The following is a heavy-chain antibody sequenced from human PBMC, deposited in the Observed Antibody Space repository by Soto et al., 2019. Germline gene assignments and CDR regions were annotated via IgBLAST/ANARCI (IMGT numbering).Heavy chain of an antibody. CDR2: ISGTGVYI. CDR1: GFTFSNYN. V-gene: IGHV3-21*01. Sequence: GGSLRLSCVAAGFTFSNYNMNWVRQAPGKGLEWVSHISGTGVYIHYADAVKGRFTISRDNAKSSVYLQMNSLRAEDPAVYYCAREGALKTFSAWGQGALVTVSS. J-gene: IGHJ5*02. CDR3: AREGALKTFSA.